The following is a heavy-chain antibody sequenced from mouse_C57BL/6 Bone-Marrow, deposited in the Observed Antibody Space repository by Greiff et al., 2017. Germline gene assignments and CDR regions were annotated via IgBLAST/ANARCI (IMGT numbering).Heavy chain of an antibody. D-gene: IGHD1-1*01. Sequence: QVQLQQPGAELVKPGASVKLSCKASGYTFTSYWMHWVKQRPGRGLEWIGRIDPNSGGTKYNEKFKSKATLTVDKPSSTAYMQLSSLHSEDSAVYYCAGRGFITTGEGYFDVWGTGTTVTVSS. V-gene: IGHV1-72*01. CDR3: AGRGFITTGEGYFDV. J-gene: IGHJ1*03. CDR2: IDPNSGGT. CDR1: GYTFTSYW.